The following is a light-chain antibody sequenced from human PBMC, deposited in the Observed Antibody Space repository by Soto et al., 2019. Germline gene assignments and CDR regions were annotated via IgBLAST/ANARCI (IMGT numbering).Light chain of an antibody. Sequence: EIVMTQSPATLSVSPGERATLSCRASQSIGSTLAWYQQKPGQAPRLLIYDASTRATGIPFRFSGSGSGTEFTLTINSLQSEDFTVYYCQQYNNWPFAFGPGTKVDIK. CDR2: DAS. J-gene: IGKJ3*01. CDR3: QQYNNWPFA. CDR1: QSIGST. V-gene: IGKV3-15*01.